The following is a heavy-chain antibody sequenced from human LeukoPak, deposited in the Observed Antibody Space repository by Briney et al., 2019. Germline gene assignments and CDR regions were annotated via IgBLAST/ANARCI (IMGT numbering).Heavy chain of an antibody. J-gene: IGHJ4*02. Sequence: GGSLRLSCAASGFTFSAYSMNWVRQAPGKGLEWISYIGISSGNTKYADSVKGRFTISGDKAKNSLYLQMNSLRVEDTAVYYCARGYKYAFDNWGQGTLVTVSS. CDR1: GFTFSAYS. CDR2: IGISSGNT. D-gene: IGHD5-24*01. V-gene: IGHV3-48*01. CDR3: ARGYKYAFDN.